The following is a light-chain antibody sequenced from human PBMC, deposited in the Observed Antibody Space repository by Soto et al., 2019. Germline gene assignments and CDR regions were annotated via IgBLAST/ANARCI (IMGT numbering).Light chain of an antibody. V-gene: IGKV1-9*01. CDR1: QGISSY. CDR2: AAS. Sequence: DIQWTQSPSFLSASVGNRVTITCRASQGISSYLPWYQQKPGKAPKLLIHAASTLQSGVPSRFSGSESGTDFTLTISSLQPEDFATYYCQQLNSYPLTFGGGTKV. CDR3: QQLNSYPLT. J-gene: IGKJ4*01.